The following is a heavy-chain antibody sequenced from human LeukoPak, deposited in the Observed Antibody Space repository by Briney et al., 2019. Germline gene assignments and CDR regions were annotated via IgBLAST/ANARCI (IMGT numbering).Heavy chain of an antibody. Sequence: GGSLRLSCAASGFTFSTYNMHWVRQAPGKGLEWVALISYDGSKYYADSVKGRFTISRDNSKNTLYLQMNSLRAEDTAVYYCARGRDGYNWIDYWGRGTLVTVSS. D-gene: IGHD5-24*01. CDR2: ISYDGSK. J-gene: IGHJ4*02. CDR1: GFTFSTYN. CDR3: ARGRDGYNWIDY. V-gene: IGHV3-30*03.